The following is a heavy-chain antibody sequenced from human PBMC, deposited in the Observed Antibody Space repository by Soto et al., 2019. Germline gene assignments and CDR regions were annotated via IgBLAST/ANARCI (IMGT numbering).Heavy chain of an antibody. J-gene: IGHJ6*02. V-gene: IGHV5-51*01. CDR1: GYNFINYW. Sequence: SLVLQRVSSKAFGYNFINYWIAWVRQIPGKRLEWMGIINPGDSDIRYSPSFQGQVTISADNSISTAYLQWSSLKASDTAMYYCARHEQFAYYFDGMDVWRQGTAVTV. CDR3: ARHEQFAYYFDGMDV. CDR2: INPGDSDI. D-gene: IGHD3-16*01.